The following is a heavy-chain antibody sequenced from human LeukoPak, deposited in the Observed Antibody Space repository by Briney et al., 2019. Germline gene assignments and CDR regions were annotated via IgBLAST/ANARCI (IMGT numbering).Heavy chain of an antibody. CDR2: INPSGGST. J-gene: IGHJ4*02. D-gene: IGHD6-19*01. CDR3: ARGRGGWSHRTDTFFDY. CDR1: GYTFTSYY. Sequence: GASAKVSCKASGYTFTSYYMHWVRQAPGQGLEWMGIINPSGGSTSYAQKFQGRVTMTRDMSTSTVYMELSSLRSEDTAVYYCARGRGGWSHRTDTFFDYWGQGTLVTVSS. V-gene: IGHV1-46*01.